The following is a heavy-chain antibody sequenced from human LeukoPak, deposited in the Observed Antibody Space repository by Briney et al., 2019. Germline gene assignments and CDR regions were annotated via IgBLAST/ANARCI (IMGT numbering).Heavy chain of an antibody. V-gene: IGHV4-38-2*01. CDR2: IYHSGST. J-gene: IGHJ4*02. Sequence: PSETLSLTCAVSGYSISSGYYWGWIWQPPGEGLEWIGSIYHSGSTYYNPSLKSRVTISVDTSKNQCSLKLSSVTAADTAVYYCARHSRLQPTLGGYFDYWGQGTLVTVSS. D-gene: IGHD3-16*01. CDR1: GYSISSGYY. CDR3: ARHSRLQPTLGGYFDY.